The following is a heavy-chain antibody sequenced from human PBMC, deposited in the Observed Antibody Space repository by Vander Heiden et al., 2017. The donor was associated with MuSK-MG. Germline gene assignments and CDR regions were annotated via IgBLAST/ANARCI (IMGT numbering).Heavy chain of an antibody. Sequence: EVQLVESGGGLVKPGGSLRLSCAASGFTFSSYSMNWVRQAPRKGLEWVSSISRSSSYIYYADSVKGRFTNSRDNAQNPLYLQNNRLRGEDTAVYFLSGGYCNNGVFPRPYLYYRGQGTLVTVSS. V-gene: IGHV3-21*01. J-gene: IGHJ4*02. CDR3: SGGYCNNGVFPRPYLYY. D-gene: IGHD3-10*01. CDR1: GFTFSSYS. CDR2: ISRSSSYI.